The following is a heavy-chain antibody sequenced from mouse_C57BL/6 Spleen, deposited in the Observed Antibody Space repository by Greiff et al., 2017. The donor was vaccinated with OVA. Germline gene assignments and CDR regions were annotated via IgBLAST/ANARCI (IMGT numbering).Heavy chain of an antibody. J-gene: IGHJ4*01. CDR1: GYTFTSYW. D-gene: IGHD2-4*01. CDR2: IHPNSGST. Sequence: QVQLQQPGAELVKPGASVKLSCKASGYTFTSYWMHWVKQRPGQGLEWIGMIHPNSGSTNYNEKFKSKATLTVDKSSSTAYMQLSSLTSEDSAVYYCAINYDYDEYAMDYWGQGTSVTVSS. V-gene: IGHV1-64*01. CDR3: AINYDYDEYAMDY.